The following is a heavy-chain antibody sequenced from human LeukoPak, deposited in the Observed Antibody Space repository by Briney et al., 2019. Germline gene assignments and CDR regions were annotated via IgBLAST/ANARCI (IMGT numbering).Heavy chain of an antibody. V-gene: IGHV3-23*01. J-gene: IGHJ4*02. D-gene: IGHD3-22*01. CDR3: AKPLVYYDSSGYYYFDY. Sequence: GGSLRLSCAASGFTFSSYAMSWVRQAPGKGLEWVSAISGSGGSTYYADSVKGRFTISRDNSKNTLYLQMNSLRAEGTAVYYCAKPLVYYDSSGYYYFDYWGQGTLVTVSS. CDR2: ISGSGGST. CDR1: GFTFSSYA.